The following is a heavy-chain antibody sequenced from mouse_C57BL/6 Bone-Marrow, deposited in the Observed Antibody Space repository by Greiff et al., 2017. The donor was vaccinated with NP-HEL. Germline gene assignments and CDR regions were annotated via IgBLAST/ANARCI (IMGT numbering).Heavy chain of an antibody. J-gene: IGHJ1*03. D-gene: IGHD1-1*01. CDR3: ARRITTVEDWYFDV. Sequence: VQLQQPGAELVKPGASVKLSCKASGYTFTSYWMHWVKQRPGQGLEWIGMIHPNSGSTNYNEKFKSKATLTVDKSSSTAYMQLSSLTSEDSAVYYCARRITTVEDWYFDVWGTGTTVTVSS. CDR2: IHPNSGST. V-gene: IGHV1-64*01. CDR1: GYTFTSYW.